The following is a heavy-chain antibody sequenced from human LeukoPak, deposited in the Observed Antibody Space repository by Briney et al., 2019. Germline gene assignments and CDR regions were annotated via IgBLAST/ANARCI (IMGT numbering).Heavy chain of an antibody. CDR2: IKEDGSEK. V-gene: IGHV3-7*04. J-gene: IGHJ4*02. Sequence: SGGSLRLSCAASGFTFSSYWMTWVRQAPGTGLGWVANIKEDGSEKNYLDSVKGRFTISRDNAKTSLYLHMNSLRAEDTAVYYCAGYDYSTYSLKYWGQGTLVTVSS. D-gene: IGHD4-11*01. CDR3: AGYDYSTYSLKY. CDR1: GFTFSSYW.